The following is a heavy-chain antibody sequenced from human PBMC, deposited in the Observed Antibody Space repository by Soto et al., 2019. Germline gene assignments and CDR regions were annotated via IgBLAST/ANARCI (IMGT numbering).Heavy chain of an antibody. D-gene: IGHD1-26*01. V-gene: IGHV3-9*01. J-gene: IGHJ6*02. CDR2: ISWNSGSI. CDR1: GFTFDDYA. CDR3: AKGMWGSYSDYGMDV. Sequence: PGGSLRLSCAASGFTFDDYAMHWVRQAPGKGLEWVSGISWNSGSIGYADSVKGRFTISRDNAKNSLYLQMNSLRAEDTALYYCAKGMWGSYSDYGMDVWGQGTTVTVSS.